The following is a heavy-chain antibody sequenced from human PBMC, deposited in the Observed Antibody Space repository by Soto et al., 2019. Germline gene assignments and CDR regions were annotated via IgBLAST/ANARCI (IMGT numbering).Heavy chain of an antibody. CDR3: ARASAYSTPWSFDN. D-gene: IGHD6-13*01. V-gene: IGHV1-18*01. CDR1: GYTFSRYG. Sequence: AASVKVSCKASGYTFSRYGISWVRQAPGQGLEWMGWISGFNGNTKESEKLQRRVTLTTDTAANTAHMELRGLRSDDTAVYYCARASAYSTPWSFDNWGQGTLVTVSS. J-gene: IGHJ4*02. CDR2: ISGFNGNT.